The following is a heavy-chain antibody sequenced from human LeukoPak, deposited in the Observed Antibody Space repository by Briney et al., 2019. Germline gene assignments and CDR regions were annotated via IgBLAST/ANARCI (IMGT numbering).Heavy chain of an antibody. D-gene: IGHD6-13*01. J-gene: IGHJ5*02. V-gene: IGHV1-2*02. CDR2: INPNSGGT. Sequence: ASVKVSCKASGYTFTGYYMHWVRQAPGQGLEWMGWINPNSGGTNYAQKFQGRVTMTRDTSISTAYMELSRLRSDDTAVYYCARDPQLRYSSSWYDLMWFDPWGQGTLVTVSS. CDR3: ARDPQLRYSSSWYDLMWFDP. CDR1: GYTFTGYY.